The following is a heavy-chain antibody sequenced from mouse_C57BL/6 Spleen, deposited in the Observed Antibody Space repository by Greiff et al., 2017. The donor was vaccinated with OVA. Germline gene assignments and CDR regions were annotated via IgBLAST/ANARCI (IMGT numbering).Heavy chain of an antibody. Sequence: EVQLVESGPELVKPGASVKISCKASGYTFTDYNMDWVKQSHGKSLEWIGDINPNNGGTIYNQKFKGKATLTVDKSSSTAYMELRSLTSEDTAVYYCATYYYGSSYFFTYWGQGTLVTVSA. CDR2: INPNNGGT. V-gene: IGHV1-18*01. CDR3: ATYYYGSSYFFTY. J-gene: IGHJ3*01. CDR1: GYTFTDYN. D-gene: IGHD1-1*01.